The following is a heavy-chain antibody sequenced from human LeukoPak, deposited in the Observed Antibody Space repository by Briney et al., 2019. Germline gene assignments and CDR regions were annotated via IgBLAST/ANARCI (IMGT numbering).Heavy chain of an antibody. V-gene: IGHV3-66*01. Sequence: GGSLRLSCAASGFTVSSNYMSWVRQAPGKGLEWVSVIYSGGSTYYADSVKGRFTISRDNYKNTLYLQMNSLRAVETAVYYCARNHYYYDKGFDPWGQGTLVTVSS. CDR1: GFTVSSNY. D-gene: IGHD3-22*01. CDR3: ARNHYYYDKGFDP. J-gene: IGHJ5*02. CDR2: IYSGGST.